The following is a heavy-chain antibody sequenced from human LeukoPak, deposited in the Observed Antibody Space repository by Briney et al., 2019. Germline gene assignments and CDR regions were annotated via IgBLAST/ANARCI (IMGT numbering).Heavy chain of an antibody. J-gene: IGHJ3*02. D-gene: IGHD3-9*01. CDR2: INHSGST. Sequence: SETLSLTCAVYGGSFSGYYWSWIRQPPGKGLEWIGEINHSGSTNYNPSLKSRVTISVDTSKNQFSLKLSSVTAADTAVYYCARARLVTDAFDIWGQGTMVTVSS. V-gene: IGHV4-34*01. CDR3: ARARLVTDAFDI. CDR1: GGSFSGYY.